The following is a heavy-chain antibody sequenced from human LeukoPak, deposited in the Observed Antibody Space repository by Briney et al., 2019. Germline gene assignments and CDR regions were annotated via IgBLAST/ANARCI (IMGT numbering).Heavy chain of an antibody. J-gene: IGHJ4*02. Sequence: PGGSLRLSCAASGFTFSTYGMHWVRQAPGKGLEWVAFIRYDGNNNYYADSVKGRFTIPRDNSKNTLYLQMNSLRAEDTAIYYCAKGAYRAAHDCWGQGTLVTVSS. V-gene: IGHV3-30*02. CDR3: AKGAYRAAHDC. CDR2: IRYDGNNN. D-gene: IGHD3-16*01. CDR1: GFTFSTYG.